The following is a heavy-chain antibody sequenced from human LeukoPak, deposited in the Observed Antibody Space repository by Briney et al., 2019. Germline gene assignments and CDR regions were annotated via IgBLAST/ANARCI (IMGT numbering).Heavy chain of an antibody. Sequence: GGSLRLACAASAFTFSSYWMSWVRQAAGEGLEWVGRIRSTANGYATACAGSVKGRFTISRDDSTTTAYLQMDSIKTEDTAVYYCMGTYYGSGSYADFDYWGQGTLVTVSS. CDR3: MGTYYGSGSYADFDY. CDR1: AFTFSSYW. V-gene: IGHV3-73*01. J-gene: IGHJ4*02. CDR2: IRSTANGYAT. D-gene: IGHD3-10*01.